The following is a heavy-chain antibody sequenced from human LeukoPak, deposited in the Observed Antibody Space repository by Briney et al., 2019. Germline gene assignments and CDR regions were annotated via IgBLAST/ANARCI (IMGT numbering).Heavy chain of an antibody. Sequence: LETLSLTCTVSGASIRSYYYNWLRQPPGKGLEWIGYIYYSETTNYNPSLKSRVTISLDTSKNQFSLKLSSVTAADTAVYYCARHIGGTHDSYAFDIWGQETLVTVSS. CDR2: IYYSETT. CDR3: ARHIGGTHDSYAFDI. D-gene: IGHD1-26*01. V-gene: IGHV4-59*08. CDR1: GASIRSYY. J-gene: IGHJ3*02.